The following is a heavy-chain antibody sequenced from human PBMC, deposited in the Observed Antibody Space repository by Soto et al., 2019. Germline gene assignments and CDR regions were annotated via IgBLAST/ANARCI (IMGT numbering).Heavy chain of an antibody. V-gene: IGHV4-34*01. J-gene: IGHJ4*02. CDR3: ARALDYGDYYFDY. D-gene: IGHD4-17*01. CDR1: CGSFSGYY. CDR2: INHSGST. Sequence: SETLSLTCAVYCGSFSGYYWSWIRQPPGKGLEWIGEINHSGSTNYNPSLKSRVTMSVDTSKNQFSLKLSSVTAADTAVYYCARALDYGDYYFDYWGQGTLVTVSS.